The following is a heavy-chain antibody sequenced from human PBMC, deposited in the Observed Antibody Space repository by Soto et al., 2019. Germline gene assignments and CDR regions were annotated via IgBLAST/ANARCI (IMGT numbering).Heavy chain of an antibody. CDR2: IYYSGST. D-gene: IGHD1-26*01. CDR3: ARGGLDSTYYYYYYGMDV. V-gene: IGHV4-31*03. CDR1: GGSISSGGYY. Sequence: TLSLTCTVSGGSISSGGYYWSWIRQHPGKGLEWIGYIYYSGSTYYNPSLKSRVTISVDTSKNQFSLKLSSVTAADTAVYYCARGGLDSTYYYYYYGMDVWGQGTTVTVSS. J-gene: IGHJ6*02.